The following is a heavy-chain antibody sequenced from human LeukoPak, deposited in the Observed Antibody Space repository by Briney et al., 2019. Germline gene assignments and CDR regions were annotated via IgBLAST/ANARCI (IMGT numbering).Heavy chain of an antibody. D-gene: IGHD3-10*01. CDR1: GGSFSSYY. Sequence: ASETLSLTCTVSGGSFSSYYWSWIRQPAGKGLEWIGHIYTTGTTNYNPSLKSRVTMSIDTSKNQFSLKLSSVTAADTAVYYCARVSDSRAVGPFDYWGQGTLVTVSS. CDR3: ARVSDSRAVGPFDY. J-gene: IGHJ4*02. CDR2: IYTTGTT. V-gene: IGHV4-4*07.